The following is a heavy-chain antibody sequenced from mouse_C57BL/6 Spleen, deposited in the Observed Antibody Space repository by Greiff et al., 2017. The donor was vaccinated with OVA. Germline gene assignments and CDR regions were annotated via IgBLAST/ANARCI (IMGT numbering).Heavy chain of an antibody. J-gene: IGHJ4*01. V-gene: IGHV5-9-1*02. Sequence: EVMLVESGEGLVKPGGSLKLSCAPSGFTFSSYAMSWVRQTPEKRLEWVADISSGGDYIYYADTVEGRFTISRDNARNTLYLQMSSLKSEDTAMYYCTRDGGYAMDYWGQGTSVTVSS. CDR1: GFTFSSYA. CDR3: TRDGGYAMDY. CDR2: ISSGGDYI. D-gene: IGHD2-3*01.